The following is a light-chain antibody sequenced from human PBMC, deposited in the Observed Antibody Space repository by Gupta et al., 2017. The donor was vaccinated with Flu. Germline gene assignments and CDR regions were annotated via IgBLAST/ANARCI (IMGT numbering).Light chain of an antibody. Sequence: VVTQSPPTLSLSPGERATLSCRASQSVSSSYLAWYQQKPGQAPRLLIYGASSRATGIPDRFSGSGSGTDFTLTISRLEPEDFAVYYCQQYGSSPLTFGGGTKVEIK. CDR2: GAS. V-gene: IGKV3-20*01. CDR3: QQYGSSPLT. J-gene: IGKJ4*01. CDR1: QSVSSSY.